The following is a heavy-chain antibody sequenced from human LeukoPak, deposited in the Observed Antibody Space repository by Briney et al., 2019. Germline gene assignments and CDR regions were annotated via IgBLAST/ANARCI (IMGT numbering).Heavy chain of an antibody. Sequence: ASVKVSCKASGYTFTDHYIHWVRQAPGQGLEWMGWINPKSGGTDYAQKFQGRVTMTRDTSINTAQIELSRLRSDDTAVYYCAREGIAVTNVNWFDPWGQGTLVTVPS. V-gene: IGHV1-2*02. D-gene: IGHD6-19*01. CDR3: AREGIAVTNVNWFDP. CDR2: INPKSGGT. J-gene: IGHJ5*02. CDR1: GYTFTDHY.